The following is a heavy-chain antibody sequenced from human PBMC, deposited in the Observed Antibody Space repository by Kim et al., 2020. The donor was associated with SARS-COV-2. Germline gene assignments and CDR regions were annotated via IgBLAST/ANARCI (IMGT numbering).Heavy chain of an antibody. D-gene: IGHD2-21*02. Sequence: GGSLRLSCEVSGFTFADYAMHWVRQAPGKGLEWVSCISCNSGSICYADSVKGRFTISRDNAKRSLYLQMNSLRGEDTALYFCARNMWADVVTAVDVWGEGTTVIAS. CDR1: GFTFADYA. CDR2: ISCNSGSI. CDR3: ARNMWADVVTAVDV. J-gene: IGHJ6*02. V-gene: IGHV3-9*01.